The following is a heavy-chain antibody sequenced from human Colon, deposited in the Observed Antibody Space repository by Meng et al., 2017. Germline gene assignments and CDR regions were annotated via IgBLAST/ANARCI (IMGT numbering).Heavy chain of an antibody. CDR1: GFTFSSYA. V-gene: IGHV3-21*01. Sequence: EVQLVESGGGLVKPGGYLRLPCAASGFTFSSYAMNWVRQAPGKGLEWVSSISFSGSYIYYADSVRGRFTISRDNAKNSVYLQMNSLRAEDTAVYYCARDLSSGSYGGGFDYWGQGTLVTVSS. D-gene: IGHD1-26*01. CDR2: ISFSGSYI. J-gene: IGHJ4*02. CDR3: ARDLSSGSYGGGFDY.